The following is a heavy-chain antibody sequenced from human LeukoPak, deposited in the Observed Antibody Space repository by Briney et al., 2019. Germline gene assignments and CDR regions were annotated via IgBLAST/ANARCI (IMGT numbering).Heavy chain of an antibody. D-gene: IGHD3-22*01. J-gene: IGHJ4*02. CDR3: ARRPHDSSGYPLDY. CDR2: IYPRDSDT. Sequence: GESLKISCKGSGYNFASYWIGWVRQMPGKGLEWMGIIYPRDSDTRYSPSFQGQVTISADKSINTAYLQWSSLKASDTAMYYCARRPHDSSGYPLDYWGQGTLVTVSS. CDR1: GYNFASYW. V-gene: IGHV5-51*01.